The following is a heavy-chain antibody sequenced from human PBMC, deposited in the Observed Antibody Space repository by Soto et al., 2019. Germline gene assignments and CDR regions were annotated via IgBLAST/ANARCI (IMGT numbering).Heavy chain of an antibody. J-gene: IGHJ4*02. D-gene: IGHD4-17*01. CDR1: GGSISSGGYS. Sequence: SETLSLTCAVSGGSISSGGYSCNWIRQPPGKGLEWIGYIYRSGSTYYNPSLKSRVTISVDRSKNQFSLKLSSVTAADTAVYYCARGMTTVTTFDYWGQGTLVTVSS. CDR2: IYRSGST. V-gene: IGHV4-30-2*01. CDR3: ARGMTTVTTFDY.